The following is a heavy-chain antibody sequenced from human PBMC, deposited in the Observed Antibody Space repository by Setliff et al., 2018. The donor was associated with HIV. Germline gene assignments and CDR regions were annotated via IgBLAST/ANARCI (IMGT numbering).Heavy chain of an antibody. CDR1: GFTFSGSA. CDR2: IRSKANSYAT. J-gene: IGHJ6*02. D-gene: IGHD3-22*01. CDR3: TRQGGAYYYDSSGFYYYYGMDV. Sequence: GGSLRLSCAASGFTFSGSAVHWVRQASGKGLEWVGRIRSKANSYATAYAASVKGRFTISRDDSKNTAYLQMNSLKTEDTAVYYCTRQGGAYYYDSSGFYYYYGMDVWGQGTTVTVSS. V-gene: IGHV3-73*01.